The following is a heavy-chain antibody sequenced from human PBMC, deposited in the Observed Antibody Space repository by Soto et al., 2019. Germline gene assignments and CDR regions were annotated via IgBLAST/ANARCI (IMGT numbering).Heavy chain of an antibody. V-gene: IGHV3-33*01. Sequence: GGSLRLSCAASGFTFSSYGMHWVRQAPGKGLEWVAVIWYDGSNKYYADSVKGRFTISRDNSKNTLYLQMNSLRAEDTAVYYCARDRAGWYSSSSGLDGMDVWGQGTTVTVSS. CDR3: ARDRAGWYSSSSGLDGMDV. CDR1: GFTFSSYG. D-gene: IGHD6-6*01. J-gene: IGHJ6*02. CDR2: IWYDGSNK.